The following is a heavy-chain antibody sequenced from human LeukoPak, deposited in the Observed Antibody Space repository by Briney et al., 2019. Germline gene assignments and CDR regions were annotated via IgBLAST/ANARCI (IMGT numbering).Heavy chain of an antibody. CDR3: ARDHRYCSGGSCYPRTPEFDY. D-gene: IGHD2-15*01. J-gene: IGHJ4*02. CDR1: GFTFSSYA. V-gene: IGHV3-23*01. Sequence: GGSLRLSCAASGFTFSSYAMSWVRQAPGKGLEWVSAISGSGGSTYYADSVKGRFTISRDNSKNSLYLQMNSLRAEDTAVYYCARDHRYCSGGSCYPRTPEFDYWGQGTLVTVSS. CDR2: ISGSGGST.